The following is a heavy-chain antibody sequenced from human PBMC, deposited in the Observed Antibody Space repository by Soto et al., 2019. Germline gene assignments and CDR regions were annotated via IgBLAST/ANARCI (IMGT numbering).Heavy chain of an antibody. J-gene: IGHJ6*02. CDR2: ISAYNGNT. V-gene: IGHV1-18*01. D-gene: IGHD1-26*01. Sequence: GASVKVCCKASGYTFTSYGISWVRQAPGQGLEWMGWISAYNGNTNYAQKLQGRVTMTTDTSTSTAYMELRSLRSDDTAVYYCARDSEWELLDYYYYGMDVWGQGTTVTVSS. CDR1: GYTFTSYG. CDR3: ARDSEWELLDYYYYGMDV.